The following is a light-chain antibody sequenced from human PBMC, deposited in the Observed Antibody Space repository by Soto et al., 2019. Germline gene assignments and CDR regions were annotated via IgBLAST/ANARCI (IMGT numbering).Light chain of an antibody. J-gene: IGLJ2*01. Sequence: QSALTQPASVSGSPGQSITISCTGTSSDVGGYDYVSWYQQYPGEVPKLMIYDVTNRPSGVSNRFSGSKSGNTASLTISGLQAEDEADYYCCSYTTSSTLVIFGGGTKVTVL. V-gene: IGLV2-14*01. CDR1: SSDVGGYDY. CDR2: DVT. CDR3: CSYTTSSTLVI.